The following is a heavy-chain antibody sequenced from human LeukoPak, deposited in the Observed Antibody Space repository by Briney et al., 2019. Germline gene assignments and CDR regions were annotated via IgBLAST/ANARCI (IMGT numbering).Heavy chain of an antibody. CDR3: ARRLDA. CDR1: GGAIRSSSYY. Sequence: SETLSLTCTVSGGAIRSSSYYWGWIRQSPWKGLEWIGSINYSGITYYNPSLKSRVTISVDTSKNEFTLKLSSVTAADTAVYYCARRLDAWGQGTTVTVSS. CDR2: INYSGIT. V-gene: IGHV4-39*01. J-gene: IGHJ6*02.